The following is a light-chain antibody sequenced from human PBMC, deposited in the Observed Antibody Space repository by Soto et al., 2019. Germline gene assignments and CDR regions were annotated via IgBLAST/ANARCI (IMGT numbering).Light chain of an antibody. J-gene: IGLJ1*01. V-gene: IGLV2-8*01. Sequence: QSALTQPPSASESPGQSVTISCTGTSSDVGGYHYVSWYQHHPGRAPKLLIYEVDKRPPGVPGRLSGSKSGNTASLTVSRPQADAEADSYCLSYGGSNTKVFGSGTQGPLL. CDR2: EVD. CDR3: LSYGGSNTKV. CDR1: SSDVGGYHY.